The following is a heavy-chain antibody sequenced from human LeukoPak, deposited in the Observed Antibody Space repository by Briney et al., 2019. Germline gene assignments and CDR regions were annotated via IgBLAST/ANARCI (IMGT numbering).Heavy chain of an antibody. J-gene: IGHJ6*03. CDR2: IYNTGST. CDR1: GDSISSNSYY. V-gene: IGHV4-61*02. CDR3: VRAGYHDFWSGFHHYYYYYMDV. Sequence: PSQTLSLTCSVSGDSISSNSYYWSWIRQPAGKGLEWIGRIYNTGSTNYNPSLKSRITISVDTSKNQFSLILSSVTAADTAVYYCVRAGYHDFWSGFHHYYYYYMDVWGKGTTVTVSS. D-gene: IGHD3-3*01.